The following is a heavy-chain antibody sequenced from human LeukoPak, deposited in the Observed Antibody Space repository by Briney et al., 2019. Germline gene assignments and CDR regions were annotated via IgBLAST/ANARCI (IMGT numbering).Heavy chain of an antibody. V-gene: IGHV3-64*01. CDR2: ISSNGGNI. Sequence: GGSLRLSCAASGFTFSNYAMHWVRQAPGKGLEYVSVISSNGGNIFYANSVKGRFTISRDNSKNTLYLQMNSLRAEDTAVYYCAREPHSSGWYGGCSRAFDIWGQGTMDTVS. D-gene: IGHD6-19*01. J-gene: IGHJ3*02. CDR1: GFTFSNYA. CDR3: AREPHSSGWYGGCSRAFDI.